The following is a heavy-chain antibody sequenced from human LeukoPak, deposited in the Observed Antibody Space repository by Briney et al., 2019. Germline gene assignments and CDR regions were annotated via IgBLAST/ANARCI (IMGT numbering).Heavy chain of an antibody. CDR1: GYTFIAYY. CDR2: INPNSGST. V-gene: IGHV1-2*02. D-gene: IGHD2-21*02. J-gene: IGHJ2*01. CDR3: ARDVTGAQSWSFDF. Sequence: ASVKVSCKASGYTFIAYYLHWVRQAPGQGLEWMGWINPNSGSTNYAQKFQGRVTMTRDTSISTAYMELSRLRSDDTAVYFCARDVTGAQSWSFDFWGRGTLVTVSS.